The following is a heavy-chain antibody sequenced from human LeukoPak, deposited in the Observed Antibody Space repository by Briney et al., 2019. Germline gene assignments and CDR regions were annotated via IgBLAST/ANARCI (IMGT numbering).Heavy chain of an antibody. CDR1: GYRFTNHW. Sequence: GESLKISCKGSGYRFTNHWIGWVRQMPGKGLEWMGIIYPGDSDTRYSPSFQGQVTISVDKSISTAYLQWSSLKASDTAMYYCARARSCGGGSCYAEYWGQGTLVTVSS. D-gene: IGHD2-15*01. CDR2: IYPGDSDT. J-gene: IGHJ4*02. V-gene: IGHV5-51*01. CDR3: ARARSCGGGSCYAEY.